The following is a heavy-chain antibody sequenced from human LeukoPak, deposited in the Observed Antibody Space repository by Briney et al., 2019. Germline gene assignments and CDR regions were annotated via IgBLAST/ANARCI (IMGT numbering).Heavy chain of an antibody. D-gene: IGHD3-10*01. CDR3: ARQGEWVFDY. V-gene: IGHV4-30-2*01. J-gene: IGHJ4*02. CDR1: GGSISSGGYY. Sequence: SETLSLTCTVSGGSISSGGYYWSWIRQPPGKGLEWIGYIYHSGSTYYNPSLKSRVTISVDRSKNQFSLKLSSVTAADTAVYYCARQGEWVFDYWGQGTLVTVSS. CDR2: IYHSGST.